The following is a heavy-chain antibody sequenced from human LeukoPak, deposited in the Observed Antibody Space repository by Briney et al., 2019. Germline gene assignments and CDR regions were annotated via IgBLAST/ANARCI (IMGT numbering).Heavy chain of an antibody. CDR1: GFTFSDYY. D-gene: IGHD5-24*01. V-gene: IGHV3-11*04. CDR2: ISSSTMTI. CDR3: ARVGDDYNEYVDY. J-gene: IGHJ4*02. Sequence: PGGSLRLSCAAPGFTFSDYYMSWIRQAPGKGLEWISYISSSTMTIHYADSVKGRFTISRDNAKNSLLLQMNSLRAEDSAVYYCARVGDDYNEYVDYWGQGTLVTVSS.